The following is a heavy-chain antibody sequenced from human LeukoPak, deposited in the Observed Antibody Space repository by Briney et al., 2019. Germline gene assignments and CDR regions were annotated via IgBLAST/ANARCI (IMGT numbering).Heavy chain of an antibody. V-gene: IGHV5-10-1*01. J-gene: IGHJ4*02. Sequence: GESLRISCKGSGYIFTSYWINWVRQTPRKGLEWMGRIDPSDSYTKYSPSFQVDVTISADKSISTAYLQWSSLKASDTAMYYCARRLYSGDEAYGYWGQGGLVSVSS. D-gene: IGHD5-12*01. CDR1: GYIFTSYW. CDR3: ARRLYSGDEAYGY. CDR2: IDPSDSYT.